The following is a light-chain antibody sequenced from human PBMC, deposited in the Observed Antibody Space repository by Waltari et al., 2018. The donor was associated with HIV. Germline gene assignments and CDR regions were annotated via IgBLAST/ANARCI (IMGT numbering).Light chain of an antibody. J-gene: IGLJ2*01. CDR2: VGTGGIVG. CDR3: GADHGSGNKFVSVL. V-gene: IGLV9-49*02. CDR1: SGSANYA. Sequence: QPILTQPPSASASRGASVTLTCTLSSGSANYAVNWYQQRPGKGPHFVLRVGTGGIVGSEGDGIPDRFSVLGSGLNRYLTIKNVQEEDESVYHCGADHGSGNKFVSVLFGGGTKLTVL.